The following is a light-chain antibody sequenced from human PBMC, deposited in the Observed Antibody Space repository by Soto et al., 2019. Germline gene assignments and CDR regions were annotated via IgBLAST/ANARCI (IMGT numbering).Light chain of an antibody. CDR1: SSDVGGYNY. V-gene: IGLV2-8*01. CDR2: EVS. J-gene: IGLJ2*01. CDR3: SSYAGSNNFDVV. Sequence: QSALTQPPSASGSPGQSVTISCTGTSSDVGGYNYVSWYQQHPGKAPKLMIYEVSKRPSGVPDRFSGSKSGNTASLTVSGLQAEDEADYYCSSYAGSNNFDVVFGGGTKVTDL.